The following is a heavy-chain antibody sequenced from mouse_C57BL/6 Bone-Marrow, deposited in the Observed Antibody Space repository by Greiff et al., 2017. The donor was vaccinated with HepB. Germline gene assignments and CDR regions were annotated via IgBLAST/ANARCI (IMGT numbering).Heavy chain of an antibody. CDR2: IYPRSGNT. J-gene: IGHJ2*01. CDR3: ARLVLRVFDY. Sequence: QQSCKASGYTFTSYGISWVKQRTGQGLEWIGEIYPRSGNTYYNEKFKGKATLTADKSSSTAYMELRSLTSEDSAVYFCARLVLRVFDYWGQGTTLTVSS. CDR1: GYTFTSYG. V-gene: IGHV1-81*01. D-gene: IGHD1-1*01.